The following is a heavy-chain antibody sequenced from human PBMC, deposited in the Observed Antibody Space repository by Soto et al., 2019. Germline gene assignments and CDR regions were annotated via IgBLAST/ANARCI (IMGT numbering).Heavy chain of an antibody. D-gene: IGHD2-2*01. Sequence: QVQLQESGPGLVKPSQTLSLTCTVSGGSISSGDYYWSWIRQPPGKGLEWIGYIYYSGSTYYNPSLKSRVTISVDTSKNQFSLKLSSVTAADTAVYYCARAKDIVLVPAPPPYGMDVWGQGTTVTVSS. V-gene: IGHV4-30-4*01. CDR1: GGSISSGDYY. CDR3: ARAKDIVLVPAPPPYGMDV. CDR2: IYYSGST. J-gene: IGHJ6*02.